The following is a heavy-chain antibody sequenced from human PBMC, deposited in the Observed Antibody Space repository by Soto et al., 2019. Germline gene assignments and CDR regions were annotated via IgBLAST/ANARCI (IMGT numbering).Heavy chain of an antibody. V-gene: IGHV1-18*01. D-gene: IGHD3-3*01. CDR3: ARDRTHYDFWSGYLF. CDR2: ISAYNGNT. J-gene: IGHJ4*02. Sequence: ASVTVSCTASVYTFTIYGMSCVRQAPGQGLEWMGWISAYNGNTNYAQKLQGRVTMTTDTSTSTAYMELRSLRSDDTAVYYCARDRTHYDFWSGYLFWGQGTLVTVSS. CDR1: VYTFTIYG.